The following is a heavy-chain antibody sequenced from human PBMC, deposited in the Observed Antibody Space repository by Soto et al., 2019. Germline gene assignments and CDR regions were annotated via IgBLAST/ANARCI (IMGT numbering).Heavy chain of an antibody. J-gene: IGHJ3*02. V-gene: IGHV4-59*01. Sequence: SETLSLTCTVSGGSISSYYWSWIRQPPGKGLEWIGYIYYSGSTNYNPSLKSRVTISVDTSKNQFSLKLSSVTAADTAVYYCARDRGVAVAGTLSDALDIWGQGTMVTVSS. D-gene: IGHD6-19*01. CDR3: ARDRGVAVAGTLSDALDI. CDR1: GGSISSYY. CDR2: IYYSGST.